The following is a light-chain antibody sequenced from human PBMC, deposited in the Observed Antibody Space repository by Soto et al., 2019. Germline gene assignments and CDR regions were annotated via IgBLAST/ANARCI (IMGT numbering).Light chain of an antibody. J-gene: IGKJ5*01. CDR3: MQALQIPPT. Sequence: DIVMTQSPLSLPVTPGEPASMSCRSSQSLLHSNGYNYFDWYLQKPGQSPQLLIYLGSNRASGVPDRSSGSGSGTDFTLKISRVEAEDVGVYYCMQALQIPPTFGQGTRLEIK. V-gene: IGKV2-28*01. CDR2: LGS. CDR1: QSLLHSNGYNY.